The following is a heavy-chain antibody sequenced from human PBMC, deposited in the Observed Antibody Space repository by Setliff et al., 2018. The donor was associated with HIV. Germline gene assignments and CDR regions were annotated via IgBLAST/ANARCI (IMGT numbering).Heavy chain of an antibody. V-gene: IGHV4-4*02. Sequence: SETLSLTCAVSGGSIISSNWWSWVRQPPGKGLEWIGEIYHSGSTNYNPSLKSRVTILVDKSKNQFSLKMSSVTAADTAVYYCARVSTAVTAAPLDYWSQGTLVTVSS. CDR3: ARVSTAVTAAPLDY. J-gene: IGHJ4*02. D-gene: IGHD4-17*01. CDR2: IYHSGST. CDR1: GGSIISSNW.